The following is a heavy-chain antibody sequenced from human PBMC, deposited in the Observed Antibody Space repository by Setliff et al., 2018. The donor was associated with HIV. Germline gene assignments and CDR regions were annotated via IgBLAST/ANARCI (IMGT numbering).Heavy chain of an antibody. V-gene: IGHV1-8*02. Sequence: ASVKVSCKASRYTFSNYGVNWVRQATGQGLEWMARMNPISDHRGYAQKFQGRLTMTKDTSTSTVYMELSSLKSDDTAVYYCASGCLIGGSGPCCNFEFWGQGTLVTVSS. J-gene: IGHJ4*02. CDR3: ASGCLIGGSGPCCNFEF. CDR2: MNPISDHR. D-gene: IGHD3-9*01. CDR1: RYTFSNYG.